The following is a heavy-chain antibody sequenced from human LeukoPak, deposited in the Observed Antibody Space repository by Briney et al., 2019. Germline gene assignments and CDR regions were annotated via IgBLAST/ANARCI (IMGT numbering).Heavy chain of an antibody. CDR1: GFTLSSYN. D-gene: IGHD3-16*02. CDR3: TRGYRGADN. Sequence: GGSLRLSCVGSGFTLSSYNMNWVRQAPGKGLEWVSSISSSSSYIYYADSVKGRFTISRDNAKNSLYLQLNSLRTEDTAVYFCTRGYRGADNWGQGTLVTVSS. CDR2: ISSSSSYI. V-gene: IGHV3-21*01. J-gene: IGHJ4*02.